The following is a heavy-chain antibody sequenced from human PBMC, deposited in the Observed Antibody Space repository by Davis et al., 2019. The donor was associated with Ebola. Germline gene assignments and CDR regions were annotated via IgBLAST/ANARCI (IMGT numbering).Heavy chain of an antibody. Sequence: GESLKISCSASGFTFSSYTMHWVRQAPGKGLEYVSAISNNGDNTYYADSVKGRFTISRDNSKNTLFLQMSRLSAEDTAVYYCVKTQFLEWSYGMDVWGQGTTVTVSS. V-gene: IGHV3-64D*06. CDR3: VKTQFLEWSYGMDV. CDR2: ISNNGDNT. CDR1: GFTFSSYT. D-gene: IGHD3-3*01. J-gene: IGHJ6*02.